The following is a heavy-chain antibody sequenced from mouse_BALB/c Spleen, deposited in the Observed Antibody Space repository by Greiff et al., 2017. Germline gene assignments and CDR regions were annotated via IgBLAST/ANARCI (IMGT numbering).Heavy chain of an antibody. D-gene: IGHD2-4*01. V-gene: IGHV1S135*01. CDR1: GYAFTSYN. J-gene: IGHJ3*01. Sequence: VQLKESGPELVKPGASVKVSCKASGYAFTSYNMYWVKQSHGKSLEWIGYINPYNGGTSYNQKFKGKATLTVDKSSSTAYMHLNSLTSEDSAVYYCARAYDYDVGTVYWGQGTLVTVSA. CDR2: INPYNGGT. CDR3: ARAYDYDVGTVY.